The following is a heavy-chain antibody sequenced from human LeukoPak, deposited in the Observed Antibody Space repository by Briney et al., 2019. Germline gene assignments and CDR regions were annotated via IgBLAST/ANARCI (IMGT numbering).Heavy chain of an antibody. CDR1: GFTFSSYS. CDR2: ISSSSSYI. V-gene: IGHV3-21*01. CDR3: ATPPNWFDP. J-gene: IGHJ5*02. Sequence: GGSLRLSCAASGFTFSSYSMNWVRQAPGQGLEWVSSISSSSSYIYYADSGKGRFTISRDNAKNSLYLQMNSLRAEDTAVYYCATPPNWFDPWGQGTLVTVSS.